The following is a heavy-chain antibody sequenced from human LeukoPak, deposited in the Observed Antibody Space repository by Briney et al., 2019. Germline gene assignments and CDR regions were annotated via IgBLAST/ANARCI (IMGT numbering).Heavy chain of an antibody. CDR2: ISGSGGST. CDR1: GFTFSSYA. CDR3: AKDVWEVIAAVGTSGDY. V-gene: IGHV3-23*01. J-gene: IGHJ4*02. D-gene: IGHD6-13*01. Sequence: GGSLRISCAASGFTFSSYAMSWVRQAPGKGLEWVSAISGSGGSTYYADSVKGRFTISRDNSKNTLYLQMNSLRAEDTAVYYCAKDVWEVIAAVGTSGDYWGQGTLVTVSS.